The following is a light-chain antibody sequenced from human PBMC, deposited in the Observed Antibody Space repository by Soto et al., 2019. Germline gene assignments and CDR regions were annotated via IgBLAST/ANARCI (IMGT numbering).Light chain of an antibody. J-gene: IGLJ3*02. V-gene: IGLV2-23*02. CDR1: SSDVGSYNL. Sequence: QSALTQPASVSGSPGQSITISCTGTSSDVGSYNLVSWYQQHPGKAPKLMIYEVSKRPSGVSNRFSGSKSGNTASLTISGLQAEGEAEYYCCSYAGSSTWVFGGGTKLTVL. CDR3: CSYAGSSTWV. CDR2: EVS.